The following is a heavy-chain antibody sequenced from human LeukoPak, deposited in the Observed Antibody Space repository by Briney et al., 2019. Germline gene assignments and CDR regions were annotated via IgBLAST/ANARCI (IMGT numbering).Heavy chain of an antibody. CDR1: GGSFSGYY. D-gene: IGHD6-6*01. Sequence: KASETLSLTCAVYGGSFSGYYWSWIRQPPGKGLEWIGEINHSGSTNYNPSLKSRVTISVDTSKNQFSLKLSSVTAADTAVYYCARGTSSSDFDYWGQGTLVTVSS. J-gene: IGHJ4*02. CDR3: ARGTSSSDFDY. CDR2: INHSGST. V-gene: IGHV4-34*01.